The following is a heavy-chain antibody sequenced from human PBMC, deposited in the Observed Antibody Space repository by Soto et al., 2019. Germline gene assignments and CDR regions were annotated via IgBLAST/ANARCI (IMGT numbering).Heavy chain of an antibody. CDR1: GFSFGSYA. V-gene: IGHV3-23*01. J-gene: IGHJ5*02. D-gene: IGHD4-17*01. Sequence: EVQLLESGGGLVQPGGYLRLSCAASGFSFGSYAMTWVRQAPGKGLEWVSSIGGYGHTTHYAEFVQGRFIISRDDSKKTMDLQMNSLRVEDTAVYYCVKGGPTVIYLAPWGQGNLVSVSS. CDR2: IGGYGHTT. CDR3: VKGGPTVIYLAP.